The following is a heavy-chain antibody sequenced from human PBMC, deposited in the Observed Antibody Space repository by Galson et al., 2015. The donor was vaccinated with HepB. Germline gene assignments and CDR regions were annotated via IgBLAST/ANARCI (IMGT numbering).Heavy chain of an antibody. D-gene: IGHD3-10*01. Sequence: SLRLSCAASGFTFSSYAMHWVRQAPGKGLEWVAVISYDGSNKYYADSVKGRFTISRDNSKNTLYLQMNSLRAEDAAVYYCAGGAEGGSGVFDYWGQGTLVTVSS. CDR2: ISYDGSNK. J-gene: IGHJ4*02. CDR3: AGGAEGGSGVFDY. CDR1: GFTFSSYA. V-gene: IGHV3-30*04.